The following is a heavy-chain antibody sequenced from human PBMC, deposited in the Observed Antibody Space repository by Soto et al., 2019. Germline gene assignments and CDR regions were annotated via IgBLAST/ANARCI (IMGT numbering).Heavy chain of an antibody. Sequence: GGSLRLSCADSGFTFSSYAMSWVRQAPGKGLEWVSAIAGSGGSTFYADSVKGRFTISRDNSKNTLYLQMNSLRAEDTAVYYCEKPIPIVGGIFDYWGQGTLVTVS. D-gene: IGHD1-26*01. CDR1: GFTFSSYA. CDR3: EKPIPIVGGIFDY. J-gene: IGHJ4*02. CDR2: IAGSGGST. V-gene: IGHV3-23*01.